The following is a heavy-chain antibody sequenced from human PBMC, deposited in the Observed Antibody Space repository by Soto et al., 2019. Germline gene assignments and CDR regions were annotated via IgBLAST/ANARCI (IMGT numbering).Heavy chain of an antibody. CDR2: ISGSGGST. CDR1: GFTFSSYA. V-gene: IGHV3-23*01. CDR3: AKSGDCPFRICQNDAFDI. J-gene: IGHJ3*02. Sequence: GGSLRLSCAASGFTFSSYAMSWVRQAPGKGLEWVSAISGSGGSTYYADSVKGRFTISRDNSKNTLYLQMNSLRAEDTAVYYCAKSGDCPFRICQNDAFDIWGQGTMVTVSS. D-gene: IGHD2-21*01.